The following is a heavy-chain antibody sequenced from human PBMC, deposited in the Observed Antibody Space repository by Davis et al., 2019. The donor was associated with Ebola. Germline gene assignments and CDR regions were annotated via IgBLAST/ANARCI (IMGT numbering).Heavy chain of an antibody. CDR3: ARELANGD. CDR1: GFTVSSNY. Sequence: GGSLRLSCAASGFTVSSNYMSWVRQAPGKGLEWVSVISSGGSTYYADSVKGRFTISRDNAKNSLYLQMNSLRAEDTAVYYCARELANGDWGQGTLVTVSS. D-gene: IGHD1-1*01. J-gene: IGHJ4*02. CDR2: ISSGGST. V-gene: IGHV3-53*01.